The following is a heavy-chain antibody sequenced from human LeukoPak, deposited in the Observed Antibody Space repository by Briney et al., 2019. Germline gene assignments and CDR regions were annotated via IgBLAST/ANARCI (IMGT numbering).Heavy chain of an antibody. J-gene: IGHJ4*02. CDR2: IIPIFGTA. CDR3: ASGGLGGYSSSWLDTWDY. CDR1: GGTFSSYA. Sequence: SVNVSCKASGGTFSSYAISWVRQAPGQGLEWMGGIIPIFGTANYAQKFQGRVTITADESTSTAYMELSSLRSEDTAVYYCASGGLGGYSSSWLDTWDYWGQGTLVTVSS. D-gene: IGHD6-13*01. V-gene: IGHV1-69*13.